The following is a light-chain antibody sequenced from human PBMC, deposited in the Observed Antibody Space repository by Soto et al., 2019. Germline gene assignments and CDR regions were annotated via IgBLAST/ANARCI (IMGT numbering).Light chain of an antibody. Sequence: QSVLTQPASVSGSPGQSITISCTGTSSDVGAYNYVSWYQQYPGKAPKVIIFEVRKRPSGVSNRFSGSKSGDTASLTISGLQAEDEAEYYCSSYRSSTTFVFGTGTKLTVL. CDR2: EVR. V-gene: IGLV2-14*01. J-gene: IGLJ1*01. CDR1: SSDVGAYNY. CDR3: SSYRSSTTFV.